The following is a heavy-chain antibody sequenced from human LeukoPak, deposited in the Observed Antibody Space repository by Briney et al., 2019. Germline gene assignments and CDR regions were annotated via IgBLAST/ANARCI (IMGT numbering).Heavy chain of an antibody. D-gene: IGHD1-7*01. Sequence: ASVKVSCKVSGYTLTELSMHWVRQAPGKGLEWMGGFDPEDGETIYAQKFQGRVTMTEDTSTDTAYMELSSLRSEDTAVYYCATRYIRITGTGGPFDPWGQGTLVTVSS. V-gene: IGHV1-24*01. J-gene: IGHJ5*02. CDR2: FDPEDGET. CDR3: ATRYIRITGTGGPFDP. CDR1: GYTLTELS.